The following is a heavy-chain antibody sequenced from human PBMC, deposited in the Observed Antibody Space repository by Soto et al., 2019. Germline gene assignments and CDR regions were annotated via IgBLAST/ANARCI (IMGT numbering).Heavy chain of an antibody. CDR3: ARSPRISRSGDH. CDR1: GYSFITHG. CDR2: INPYNGNT. J-gene: IGHJ6*04. V-gene: IGHV1-18*01. D-gene: IGHD3-10*01. Sequence: QVGMVQSGAEVKKPGASVNVSCKTSGYSFITHGVSWVRQAPGQGLEWMGWINPYNGNTNYAQRLQGRVTMSTDRSKSTAYMERRRLTSDDTALYYCARSPRISRSGDHWGKGTAITVSA.